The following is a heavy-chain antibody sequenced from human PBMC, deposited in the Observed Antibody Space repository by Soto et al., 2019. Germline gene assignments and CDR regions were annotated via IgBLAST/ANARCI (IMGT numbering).Heavy chain of an antibody. D-gene: IGHD6-19*01. CDR3: ARKGSGWTFDY. J-gene: IGHJ4*02. CDR2: IWYDGSYK. CDR1: GFTLSNYA. Sequence: QVQLVESGGGVVQPGRSLRLSCAASGFTLSNYAMHWVRQAPGKGLEWVAVIWYDGSYKYYADSVKGRFTISRDSSKNTLYLHVTSLSAADTAMYYCARKGSGWTFDYWGQGTLVTVSS. V-gene: IGHV3-33*01.